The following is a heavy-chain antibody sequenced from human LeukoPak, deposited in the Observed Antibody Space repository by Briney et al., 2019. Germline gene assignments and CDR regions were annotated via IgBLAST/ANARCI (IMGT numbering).Heavy chain of an antibody. J-gene: IGHJ4*02. V-gene: IGHV3-21*01. D-gene: IGHD3-3*01. CDR1: GFAFSRYS. CDR3: TRLLLESSPPNDF. Sequence: GGSLRLSCAASGFAFSRYSMNCVRQAPGEVLEWVSSISPDSNHLYYADSVRGRFTMSRDDSQNSLHLRMNSLRADDTAVYYCTRLLLESSPPNDFWGQGTLVAVSS. CDR2: ISPDSNHL.